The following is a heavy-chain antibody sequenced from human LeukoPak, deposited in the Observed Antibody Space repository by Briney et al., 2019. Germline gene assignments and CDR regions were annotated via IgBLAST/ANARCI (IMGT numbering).Heavy chain of an antibody. J-gene: IGHJ6*02. D-gene: IGHD1-14*01. CDR3: ARVKVQDHGIYYYGMDV. CDR1: GYTFTSYA. CDR2: INAGNGNT. V-gene: IGHV1-3*01. Sequence: GASVKVSCKASGYTFTSYAKHWVRQAPGQRLEWMGWINAGNGNTKYSQKFQGRVTITRDTSASTAYMELSSLRSEDTAVYYCARVKVQDHGIYYYGMDVWGQGTTVTVSS.